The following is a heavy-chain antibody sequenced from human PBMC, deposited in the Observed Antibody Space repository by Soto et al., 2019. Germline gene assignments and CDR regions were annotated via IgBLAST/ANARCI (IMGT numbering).Heavy chain of an antibody. CDR3: ARGSAYSDYDFEY. CDR2: VSGTGGSA. V-gene: IGHV3-23*01. CDR1: GFTFSSYA. J-gene: IGHJ4*02. Sequence: SGGSLRLSCAASGFTFSSYAMTWVRQAPGKGLEWVSGVSGTGGSAYYADSVKGRFTIPRDKSTNTLYLHMNSLRAEDTAVYYCARGSAYSDYDFEYWGQGTLVTAPQ. D-gene: IGHD4-17*01.